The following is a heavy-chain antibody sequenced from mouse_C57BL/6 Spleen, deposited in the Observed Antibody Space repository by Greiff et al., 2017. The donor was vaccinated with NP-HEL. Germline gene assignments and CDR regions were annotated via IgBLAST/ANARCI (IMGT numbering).Heavy chain of an antibody. V-gene: IGHV1-69*01. CDR2: IDPSDSYT. D-gene: IGHD2-5*01. CDR1: GYTFTSYW. J-gene: IGHJ4*01. Sequence: QVQLQQPGAELVMPGASVKLSCKASGYTFTSYWMHWVKQRPGQGLEWIGEIDPSDSYTNYNQKFKGKSTLTVDKSSSTAYMQLSSLTSEDSAVYYCARSGSNYEYAMDYWGQGTSVTVSS. CDR3: ARSGSNYEYAMDY.